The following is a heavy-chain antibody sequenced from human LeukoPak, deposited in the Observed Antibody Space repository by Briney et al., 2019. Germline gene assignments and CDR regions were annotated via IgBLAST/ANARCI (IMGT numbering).Heavy chain of an antibody. V-gene: IGHV3-7*01. CDR3: ARAAYYSSDY. CDR2: IKSDGSEQ. J-gene: IGHJ4*02. D-gene: IGHD3-10*01. Sequence: GGSLRLSCAASGFSFSDYSMRWVRQAPGKGLEWVANIKSDGSEQYYADSVKGRFTISRDNAKNSLYLQMNSLRADDTAVYYCARAAYYSSDYWGQGILVTVSS. CDR1: GFSFSDYS.